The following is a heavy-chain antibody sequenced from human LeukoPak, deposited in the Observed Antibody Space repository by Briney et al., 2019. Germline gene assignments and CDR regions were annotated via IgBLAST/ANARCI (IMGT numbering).Heavy chain of an antibody. V-gene: IGHV4-4*02. J-gene: IGHJ3*02. CDR1: GGSISSSNW. Sequence: SETLSLTCAVSGGSISSSNWWSWVRQPPGKGLEWIGEIYLSGSTNYNPSLKSRVTISVDKSKNQFSLKLSSVTAADTAVYYCARVADYYDSSGYFSDRAFDIWGQGTMVTVSS. CDR2: IYLSGST. CDR3: ARVADYYDSSGYFSDRAFDI. D-gene: IGHD3-22*01.